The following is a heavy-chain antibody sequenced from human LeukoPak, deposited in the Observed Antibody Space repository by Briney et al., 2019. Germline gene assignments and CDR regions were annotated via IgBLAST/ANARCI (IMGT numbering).Heavy chain of an antibody. CDR2: IYYSGNT. D-gene: IGHD6-6*01. Sequence: SETLSLTCAVSGVSISSSYWSWIRQPPGKGLEWIGYIYYSGNTNYNPSLKSRVATSIDTSKNQFSLKLTSVTAADTALYYCARDGSGSSADVWGKGTSVTVSS. J-gene: IGHJ6*04. CDR1: GVSISSSY. CDR3: ARDGSGSSADV. V-gene: IGHV4-59*01.